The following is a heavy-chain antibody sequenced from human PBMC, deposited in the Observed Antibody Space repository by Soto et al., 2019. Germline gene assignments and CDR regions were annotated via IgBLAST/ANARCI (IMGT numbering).Heavy chain of an antibody. Sequence: ASVKVSCKASGYTFTGYYMHWVRQAPGQGLEWMGWINPNSGGTNYAQKFQGRVTMTRDTSISTAYMELSRLRSDDTAVYYCARVTGEEARGYYFDYWGQGTLVTVSS. V-gene: IGHV1-2*02. J-gene: IGHJ4*02. CDR1: GYTFTGYY. D-gene: IGHD3-10*01. CDR2: INPNSGGT. CDR3: ARVTGEEARGYYFDY.